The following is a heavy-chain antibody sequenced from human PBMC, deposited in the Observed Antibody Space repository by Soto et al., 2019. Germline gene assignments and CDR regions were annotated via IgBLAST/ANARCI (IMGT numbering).Heavy chain of an antibody. Sequence: GGSLRPSCAASGFTFSSYAMHWVRQAPVKGLEWVAVISYDGSNKYYADSVKGRFTISRDNSKNTLYLQMNSLRAEDTAVYYCARVSGTYGPFDYGGQGTLVTVS. D-gene: IGHD3-3*01. J-gene: IGHJ4*02. CDR2: ISYDGSNK. CDR1: GFTFSSYA. V-gene: IGHV3-30-3*01. CDR3: ARVSGTYGPFDY.